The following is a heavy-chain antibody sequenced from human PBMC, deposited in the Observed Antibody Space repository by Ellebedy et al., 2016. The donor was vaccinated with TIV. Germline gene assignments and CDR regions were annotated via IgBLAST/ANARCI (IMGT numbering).Heavy chain of an antibody. V-gene: IGHV3-30*03. CDR1: GFTFRNYG. CDR3: ARGDYYDSGSYFDS. D-gene: IGHD3-10*01. CDR2: ISYDGRSK. J-gene: IGHJ4*01. Sequence: GGSLRLXXAASGFTFRNYGIQWVRQAPGKGLEWVASISYDGRSKYYTDSVKGRSTISRDNSKNTVYLQMNSLRAEDTAVYYCARGDYYDSGSYFDSWGRGILVTVSS.